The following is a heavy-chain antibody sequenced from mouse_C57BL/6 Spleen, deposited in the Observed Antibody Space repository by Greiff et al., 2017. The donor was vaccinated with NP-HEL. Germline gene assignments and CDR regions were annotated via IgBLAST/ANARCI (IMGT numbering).Heavy chain of an antibody. D-gene: IGHD1-1*01. V-gene: IGHV1-61*01. CDR2: IYPSDSGT. Sequence: QVQLQQPGAELVRPGSSVKLSCKASGYTFTSYWMAWVKQRPGQGLEWIGNIYPSDSGTHYNQKFKDKATLTVDKSSRTAYMQLSSLTSEDSAVYYCARMGKTLITTVVANWYFDVWGTGTTVTVSS. CDR3: ARMGKTLITTVVANWYFDV. J-gene: IGHJ1*03. CDR1: GYTFTSYW.